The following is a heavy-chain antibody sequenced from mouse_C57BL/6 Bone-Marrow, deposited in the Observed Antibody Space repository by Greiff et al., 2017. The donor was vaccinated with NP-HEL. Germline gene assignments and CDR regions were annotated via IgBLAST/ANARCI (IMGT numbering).Heavy chain of an antibody. CDR1: GYTFTSYW. Sequence: QVQLKQPGAELVKPGASVKVSCKASGYTFTSYWMHWVKQRPGQGLEWIGRIHPSDSDTNYNQKFKGKATLTVDKSSSTAYMQLSSLTSEDSAVYYCAILYYGSSCWFDYWGQGTTLTVSS. CDR3: AILYYGSSCWFDY. V-gene: IGHV1-74*01. CDR2: IHPSDSDT. D-gene: IGHD1-1*01. J-gene: IGHJ2*01.